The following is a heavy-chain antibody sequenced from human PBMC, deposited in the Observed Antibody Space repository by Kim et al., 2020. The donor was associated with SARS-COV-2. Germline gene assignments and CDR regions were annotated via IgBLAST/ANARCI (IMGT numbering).Heavy chain of an antibody. V-gene: IGHV3-48*04. Sequence: GGSLRLSCAASGFTFSTQSMNWVRQAPGKGLEGVSMISSASTIIKYADSVKGRFTISRDNTKYSLYIQMDSLSVDDAAVYYCARGRGTTDTLTPSFVIWG. D-gene: IGHD3-9*01. CDR3: ARGRGTTDTLTPSFVI. CDR2: ISSASTII. CDR1: GFTFSTQS. J-gene: IGHJ3*02.